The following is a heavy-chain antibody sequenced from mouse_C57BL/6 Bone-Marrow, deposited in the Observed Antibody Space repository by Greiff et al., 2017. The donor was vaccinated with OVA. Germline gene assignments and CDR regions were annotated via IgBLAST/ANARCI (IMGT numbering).Heavy chain of an antibody. CDR2: IYPRSGNT. Sequence: QVQLQQSGAELARPGASVMLSCKASGYTFTSYGISWVKQRTGQGLEWIGEIYPRSGNTYYNEKFKGKATLTADKSSSTACMELRRLTSEDSAVYFCARDDYYAMDYWGQGTSVTVSS. CDR3: ARDDYYAMDY. CDR1: GYTFTSYG. J-gene: IGHJ4*01. V-gene: IGHV1-81*01.